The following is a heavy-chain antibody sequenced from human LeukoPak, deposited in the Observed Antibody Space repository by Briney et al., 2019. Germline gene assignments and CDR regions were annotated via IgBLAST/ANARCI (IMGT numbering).Heavy chain of an antibody. CDR2: ISPYTGDT. V-gene: IGHV1-18*01. CDR1: GYTFTNFG. D-gene: IGHD4-17*01. J-gene: IGHJ4*02. CDR3: AREMYGDYEGCFDY. Sequence: ASVKVSCKASGYTFTNFGISWVRQAPGQGLEWMGWISPYTGDTNHAQQFQGRVTMTTDTSTSTAYMEVNRLRSDDTAVYYCAREMYGDYEGCFDYWGQGTLVTVSS.